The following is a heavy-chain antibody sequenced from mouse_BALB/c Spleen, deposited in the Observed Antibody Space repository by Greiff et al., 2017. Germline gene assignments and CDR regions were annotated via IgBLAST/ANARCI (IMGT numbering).Heavy chain of an antibody. CDR2: INPNNGGT. CDR1: GYTFTEYT. CDR3: ASPAYYGNYVAYFDY. Sequence: EVQLQQSGPELVKPGASVKISCKTSGYTFTEYTMHWVKQSHGKSLEWIGGINPNNGGTSYNQKFKGKATLTVDKSSSTAYMELRSLTSEDSAVYYCASPAYYGNYVAYFDYWGQGTTLTVSS. J-gene: IGHJ2*01. V-gene: IGHV1-18*01. D-gene: IGHD2-10*01.